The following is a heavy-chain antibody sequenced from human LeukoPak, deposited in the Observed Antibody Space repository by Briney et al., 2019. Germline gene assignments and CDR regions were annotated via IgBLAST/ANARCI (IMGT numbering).Heavy chain of an antibody. CDR3: AKDLLRGYSSGWYDHRRGYFDY. CDR2: ISGSGGST. J-gene: IGHJ4*02. Sequence: GGSLRLSCAASGFTFSSYAMSWVRQAPGKGLEWVSAISGSGGSTYYAGSVRGRFTISRDNSKNTLYLQMNSLRAEDTAVYYCAKDLLRGYSSGWYDHRRGYFDYWGQGTLVTVSS. CDR1: GFTFSSYA. V-gene: IGHV3-23*01. D-gene: IGHD6-19*01.